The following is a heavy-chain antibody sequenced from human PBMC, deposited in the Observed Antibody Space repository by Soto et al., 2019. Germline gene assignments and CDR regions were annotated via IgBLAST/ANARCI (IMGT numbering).Heavy chain of an antibody. CDR3: ARGVGSGSYYNQYNWFDP. Sequence: QVQLVQSGAEVKKPGASVKVSSKASGYTFTNYGISWVRQAPGQGLEWMGWISAYNGNTKYAQKLQGRVTMTTDTSTSTAYMELRSLRSDDTAVYYCARGVGSGSYYNQYNWFDPWGQGTLVTVSS. V-gene: IGHV1-18*01. CDR1: GYTFTNYG. CDR2: ISAYNGNT. J-gene: IGHJ5*02. D-gene: IGHD3-10*01.